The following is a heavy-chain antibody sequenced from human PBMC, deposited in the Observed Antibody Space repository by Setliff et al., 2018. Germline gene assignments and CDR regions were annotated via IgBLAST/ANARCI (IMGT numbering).Heavy chain of an antibody. Sequence: ASVTVSCKASGYTFTTYAISGMRQAPGQGLEWMGWNNTNTGNPSYAQGFTGRVVFSFDTSVSTAYLQISSQKAEDTALYYCWRASRFGTIKYRGDTYMDVWGKGTTVTVSS. V-gene: IGHV7-4-1*02. CDR2: NNTNTGNP. J-gene: IGHJ6*03. CDR3: WRASRFGTIKYRGDTYMDV. D-gene: IGHD3-10*01. CDR1: GYTFTTYA.